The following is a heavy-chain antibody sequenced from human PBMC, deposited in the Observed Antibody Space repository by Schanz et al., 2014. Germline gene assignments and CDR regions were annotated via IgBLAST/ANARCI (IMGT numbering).Heavy chain of an antibody. V-gene: IGHV3-33*08. Sequence: DLVESGGGLIQRGESLRLSCSASGFSFSSYSMNWVRQAPGKGLEWVAVIWSDGSGKYYADSVKGRFTISRDNAKNTLYLQMNSLRAEDTAVYYCAREEGWGIAAAGPKHYYYGMDGWGQGTTVTVSS. CDR2: IWSDGSGK. CDR3: AREEGWGIAAAGPKHYYYGMDG. CDR1: GFSFSSYS. J-gene: IGHJ6*02. D-gene: IGHD6-13*01.